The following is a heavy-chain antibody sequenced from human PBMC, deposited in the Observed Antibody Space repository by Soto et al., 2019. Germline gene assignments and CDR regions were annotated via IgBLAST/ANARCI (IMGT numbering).Heavy chain of an antibody. CDR2: AYHNGLT. J-gene: IGHJ4*02. Sequence: KPSETLSLTCAVSGDSVTSNVWWSWVRQPPGKGLEWIGEAYHNGLTDYNPSLKSRVTMSVDTSKNEFSLKLTSLTAADTAIYYCARDAAVPGESDRFDYWGQGTLVTVSS. CDR3: ARDAAVPGESDRFDY. V-gene: IGHV4-4*02. D-gene: IGHD6-19*01. CDR1: GDSVTSNVW.